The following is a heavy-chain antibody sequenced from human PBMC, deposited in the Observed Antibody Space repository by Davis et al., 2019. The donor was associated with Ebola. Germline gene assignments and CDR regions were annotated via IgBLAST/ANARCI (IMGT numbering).Heavy chain of an antibody. J-gene: IGHJ4*02. CDR2: ISYDGSNK. CDR3: AREWFGEMD. D-gene: IGHD3-10*01. Sequence: GGSLRLSCAASGFTFSSYAMHWVRQAPGKGLEWVAFISYDGSNKYYADSVKGRFTISRDNSKNTLYLQMNSLRDEDTAVYYCAREWFGEMDWGQGALVTVS. V-gene: IGHV3-30-3*01. CDR1: GFTFSSYA.